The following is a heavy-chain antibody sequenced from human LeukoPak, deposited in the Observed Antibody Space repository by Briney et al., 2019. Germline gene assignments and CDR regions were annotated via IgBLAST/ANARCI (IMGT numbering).Heavy chain of an antibody. CDR1: GGSISSYY. D-gene: IGHD3-22*01. CDR2: INHRGST. J-gene: IGHJ3*02. V-gene: IGHV4-34*01. CDR3: ARGPYSYDSSGAFDI. Sequence: SETLSLTCTVSGGSISSYYRSWIRQPPGKGLEWIGEINHRGSTNYNPSLKSRVTISVDTSKNQFSLKLSSVTAADTAVYFCARGPYSYDSSGAFDIWGQGTMVTVSS.